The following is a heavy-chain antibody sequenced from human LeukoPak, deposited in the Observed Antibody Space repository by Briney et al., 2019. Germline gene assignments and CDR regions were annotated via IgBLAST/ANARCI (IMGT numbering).Heavy chain of an antibody. V-gene: IGHV3-53*01. Sequence: GGSLTLSCAASGFTVFSNYMSWVRQAPGKGLEWVSVIYSDGTTYYADSVQGRFTISRDNSKNTVYLQMKSLRAEDTAVYFCARERSYYYYYMDVWGKGTTVTVSS. CDR2: IYSDGTT. CDR3: ARERSYYYYYMDV. CDR1: GFTVFSNY. D-gene: IGHD3-10*01. J-gene: IGHJ6*03.